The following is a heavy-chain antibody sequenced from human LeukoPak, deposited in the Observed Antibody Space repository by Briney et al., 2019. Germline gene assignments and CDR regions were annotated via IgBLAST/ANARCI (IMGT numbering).Heavy chain of an antibody. V-gene: IGHV5-51*01. CDR1: GYSFTSYC. CDR3: ARPLGGYHDAFDI. D-gene: IGHD1-26*01. CDR2: NYPGYSDT. Sequence: GGSLEISWKGSGYSFTSYCFGWVRQMPGKGLGGMGFNYPGYSDTRYSPSFQGQDNISSDKSNSTAYLKWSSLKASDTAMYYCARPLGGYHDAFDIWGQGTTVTVSS. J-gene: IGHJ3*02.